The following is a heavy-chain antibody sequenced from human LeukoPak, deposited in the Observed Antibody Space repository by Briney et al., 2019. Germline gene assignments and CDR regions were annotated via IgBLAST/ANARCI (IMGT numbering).Heavy chain of an antibody. CDR3: ARDWAVAGKGYYFYY. J-gene: IGHJ4*02. CDR2: ISSSSSYI. D-gene: IGHD6-19*01. Sequence: GGSLRLSCAASRFTFSSYSMNWVRQAPGKGLEWVSSISSSSSYIYYADSVKGRFTISRDNAKNSLYLQMNSLRAEDTAVYYCARDWAVAGKGYYFYYWGQGTLVTVSS. CDR1: RFTFSSYS. V-gene: IGHV3-21*01.